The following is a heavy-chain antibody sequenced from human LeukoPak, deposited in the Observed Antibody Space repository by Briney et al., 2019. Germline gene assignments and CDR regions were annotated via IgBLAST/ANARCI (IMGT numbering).Heavy chain of an antibody. CDR3: ARTRTPMVRGVAFDY. V-gene: IGHV3-7*01. CDR2: IKQDGSEK. J-gene: IGHJ4*02. CDR1: GFTFSSYW. Sequence: PGGSLRLSCAASGFTFSSYWMSWVRQAPGKGLEWVANIKQDGSEKYYVDSVKGRFTISRDNAKNSLYLQMNSLRAEDTAVYYCARTRTPMVRGVAFDYWGQGTLVTVSS. D-gene: IGHD3-10*01.